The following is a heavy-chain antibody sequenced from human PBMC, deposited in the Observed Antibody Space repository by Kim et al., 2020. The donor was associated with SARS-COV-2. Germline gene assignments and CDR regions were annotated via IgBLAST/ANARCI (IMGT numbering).Heavy chain of an antibody. CDR3: ARVVRLVGATDY. J-gene: IGHJ4*02. Sequence: SETLSLTCAVYGGSFSGYYWSWIRQPPGKGLEWIGEINHSGSTNYNPSLKSRVTISVDTSKNQFSLKLSSVTAADTAVYYCARVVRLVGATDYWGQGTLVTVSS. CDR2: INHSGST. D-gene: IGHD1-26*01. V-gene: IGHV4-34*01. CDR1: GGSFSGYY.